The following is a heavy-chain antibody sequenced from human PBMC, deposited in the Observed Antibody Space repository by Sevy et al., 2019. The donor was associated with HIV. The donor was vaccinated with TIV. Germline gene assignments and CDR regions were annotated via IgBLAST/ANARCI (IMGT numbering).Heavy chain of an antibody. D-gene: IGHD4-4*01. CDR1: GYTLTELS. J-gene: IGHJ3*02. V-gene: IGHV1-24*01. Sequence: ASVKVSCKVSGYTLTELSMHWVRQAPGKGLEWMGGFDPEEGETIYAQKFQGRVTMTEDTSTDTAYMELSSLRSEDTAVYYCATDPTTVTVYAFDIWGQGTMVTVSS. CDR2: FDPEEGET. CDR3: ATDPTTVTVYAFDI.